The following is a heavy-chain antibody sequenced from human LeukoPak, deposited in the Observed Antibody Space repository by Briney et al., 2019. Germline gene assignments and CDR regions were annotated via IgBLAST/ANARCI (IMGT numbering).Heavy chain of an antibody. V-gene: IGHV4-4*07. Sequence: SETLSLTCTVSGGSISSYFWSWIRQPAGKGLEWVGRIYTSGTTSYNASLKSRVTMSVDTSKNQFSLKLSSVTAADTAVYYCARDRGSGIDYWGQGTLVTVPS. J-gene: IGHJ4*02. CDR2: IYTSGTT. D-gene: IGHD3-10*01. CDR1: GGSISSYF. CDR3: ARDRGSGIDY.